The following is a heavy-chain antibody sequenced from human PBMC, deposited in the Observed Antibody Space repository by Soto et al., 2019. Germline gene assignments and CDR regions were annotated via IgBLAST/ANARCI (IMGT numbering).Heavy chain of an antibody. CDR2: INHSGST. Sequence: PXGTLALTCAVYGGSVSGYYVSWIRQAPGKGLEWIGEINHSGSTNYNPSLKSRVTISVDTSKIQFSLKLSSVTAADTAVYYCARLRTTVVRREYFDLWGRRTLVTVSS. CDR1: GGSVSGYY. CDR3: ARLRTTVVRREYFDL. J-gene: IGHJ2*01. V-gene: IGHV4-34*01. D-gene: IGHD4-17*01.